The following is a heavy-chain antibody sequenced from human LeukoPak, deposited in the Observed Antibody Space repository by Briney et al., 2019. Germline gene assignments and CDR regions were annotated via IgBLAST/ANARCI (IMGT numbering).Heavy chain of an antibody. J-gene: IGHJ3*02. CDR3: ARVVTVDTASDAFDI. V-gene: IGHV4-31*03. D-gene: IGHD5-18*01. CDR2: IYYSGST. CDR1: GGSISSGGYY. Sequence: TLSLTCTVSGGSISSGGYYWSWIRQHPGEGLEWIGYIYYSGSTYYNPSLKSRVTISVDTSKNQFSLKLSSVTAADTAVYYCARVVTVDTASDAFDIWGQGTMVTVSS.